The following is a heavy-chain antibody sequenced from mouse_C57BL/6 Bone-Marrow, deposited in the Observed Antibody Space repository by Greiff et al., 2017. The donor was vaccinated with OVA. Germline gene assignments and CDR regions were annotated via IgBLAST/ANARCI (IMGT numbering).Heavy chain of an antibody. CDR3: ARGDYYYGSSPYYAMDY. CDR2: ISYSGST. D-gene: IGHD1-1*01. J-gene: IGHJ4*01. CDR1: GYSITSDY. Sequence: DVKLQESGPGLAKPSQTLSLTCSVTGYSITSDYWNWIRKFPGNKLEYMGYISYSGSTYYNPSLKSRISITRDTSKNQYYLQLNSVTTEDTATYYCARGDYYYGSSPYYAMDYWGQGTSVTVSS. V-gene: IGHV3-8*01.